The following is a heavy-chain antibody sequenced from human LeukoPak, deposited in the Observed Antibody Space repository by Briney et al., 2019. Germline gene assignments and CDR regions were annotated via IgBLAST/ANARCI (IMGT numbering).Heavy chain of an antibody. J-gene: IGHJ4*02. Sequence: GGSLRLSCAASGFTVSSNYTSWVRQAPGKGLEWVSVIYSGGSTYYADSVKGRFTISRDNSKNTLYLQMNSLRAEDTAVYYCARRNWNDAIDYWGQGTLVTVSS. CDR3: ARRNWNDAIDY. D-gene: IGHD1-1*01. V-gene: IGHV3-66*01. CDR2: IYSGGST. CDR1: GFTVSSNY.